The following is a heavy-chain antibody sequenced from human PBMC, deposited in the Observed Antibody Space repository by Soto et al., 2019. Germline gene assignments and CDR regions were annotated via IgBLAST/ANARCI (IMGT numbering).Heavy chain of an antibody. CDR1: GFTFSSYW. CDR3: ARDGLVVPAAMRYYYYGMDV. Sequence: GGSLRLSCAASGFTFSSYWMSWVRQAPGKGLEWVATIKQDGSEKYYVDSVKGRFTISRDNAKNSMYLQMNSLRAEDSAVYYCARDGLVVPAAMRYYYYGMDVWGQGTTVTVAS. D-gene: IGHD2-2*01. V-gene: IGHV3-7*01. CDR2: IKQDGSEK. J-gene: IGHJ6*02.